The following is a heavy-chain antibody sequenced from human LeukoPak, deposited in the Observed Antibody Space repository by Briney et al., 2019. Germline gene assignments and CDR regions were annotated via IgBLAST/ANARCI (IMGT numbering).Heavy chain of an antibody. V-gene: IGHV4-59*01. CDR2: VYYSGTT. D-gene: IGHD3-22*01. CDR1: GGSISSYY. J-gene: IGHJ4*02. CDR3: ATSSCYYDSSGYCPFFNF. Sequence: SETLSLTCTVSGGSISSYYWSWIRQPPGKGLEWIGYVYYSGTTNYNPSLQSRVTLSVDTSKNQFSLKLRSVTAADTAVYYCATSSCYYDSSGYCPFFNFWGQGTLVTVSS.